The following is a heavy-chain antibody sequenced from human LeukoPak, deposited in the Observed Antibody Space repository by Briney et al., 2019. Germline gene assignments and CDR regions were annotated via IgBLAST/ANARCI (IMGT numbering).Heavy chain of an antibody. D-gene: IGHD2-15*01. V-gene: IGHV4-59*01. Sequence: SETLSLTCTVSGSSISNYYWSWIRQPPGKGLEWIGYIYYSGSTNYNPSLKSQVTISVDTSKNQFSLKLSSVTAADTAVYYCAREKSPDYCSGGSCYFDYWGQGTLVTVSS. CDR2: IYYSGST. CDR3: AREKSPDYCSGGSCYFDY. J-gene: IGHJ4*02. CDR1: GSSISNYY.